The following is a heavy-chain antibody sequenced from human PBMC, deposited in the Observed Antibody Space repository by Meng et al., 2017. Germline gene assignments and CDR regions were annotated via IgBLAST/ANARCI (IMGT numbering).Heavy chain of an antibody. D-gene: IGHD3-10*01. CDR1: GFTFSSYA. V-gene: IGHV3-23*01. CDR2: ISGSGGST. Sequence: GESLKIPCAASGFTFSSYAMSWVRQAPGKGLEWVSAISGSGGSTYYADSVKGRFTISRDNSKNTLYLQMNSLRAEDTAVYYCANLAGLWFGELSHNDAFDIWGQGTMVTVSS. J-gene: IGHJ3*02. CDR3: ANLAGLWFGELSHNDAFDI.